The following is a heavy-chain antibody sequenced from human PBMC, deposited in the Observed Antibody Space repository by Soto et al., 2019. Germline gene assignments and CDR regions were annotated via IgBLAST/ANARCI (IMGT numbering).Heavy chain of an antibody. CDR3: TRGGTRTTYWGLFDS. V-gene: IGHV3-74*01. D-gene: IGHD7-27*01. J-gene: IGHJ4*02. CDR1: GFTFSGNW. CDR2: ISGDASST. Sequence: EVKVVESGGGLVQPGGSLRLSCAASGFTFSGNWMHWVRQPPGKGPVWASRISGDASSTSYADSVKGRFTISRDSAKNTVYLQMDSLRVEDKAVYYCTRGGTRTTYWGLFDSWGQGTLVTVSS.